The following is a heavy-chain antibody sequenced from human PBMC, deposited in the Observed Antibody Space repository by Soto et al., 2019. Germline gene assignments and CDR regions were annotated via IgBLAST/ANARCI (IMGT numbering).Heavy chain of an antibody. D-gene: IGHD2-21*02. V-gene: IGHV1-3*01. J-gene: IGHJ4*02. Sequence: GTSVKVSCTDSGYTFTSYAMHWVRQAPEQRLEWMGWINAGNGNTKYSQKFQGRVTITRDTSASAAYMDLSSLRSEDTAVYYCARSIVVVTALAYWGQGTLVTVSS. CDR1: GYTFTSYA. CDR3: ARSIVVVTALAY. CDR2: INAGNGNT.